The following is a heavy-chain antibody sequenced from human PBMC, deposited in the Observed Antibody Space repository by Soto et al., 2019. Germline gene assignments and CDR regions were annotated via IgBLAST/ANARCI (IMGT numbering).Heavy chain of an antibody. CDR2: IVPTVDTS. Sequence: QVQLVQSGAEVRQPASSVKVSCKTSGATFSSYAITWVRQAPGQGLEWMGGIVPTVDTSTYAQKFQGRVTITADKFTNTFYVELSSLRSDDTAVYYCVRVVAIPGYPDNWGQGTLVTVSS. CDR1: GATFSSYA. J-gene: IGHJ4*02. D-gene: IGHD5-12*01. CDR3: VRVVAIPGYPDN. V-gene: IGHV1-69*14.